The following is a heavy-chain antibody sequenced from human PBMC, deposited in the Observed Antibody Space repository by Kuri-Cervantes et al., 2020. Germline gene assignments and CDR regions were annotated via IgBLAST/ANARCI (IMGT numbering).Heavy chain of an antibody. CDR3: ARQEAVAGNLDY. CDR2: TYYSGST. J-gene: IGHJ4*02. Sequence: SETLSLTCAVYGGSFSGSYWNWIRQPPGKGLEWIGSTYYSGSTYYNPSLKSRVTISVDTSKNQFSLKLSSVTAADTAVYYCARQEAVAGNLDYWGQGTLVTVSS. CDR1: GGSFSGSY. V-gene: IGHV4-34*01. D-gene: IGHD6-19*01.